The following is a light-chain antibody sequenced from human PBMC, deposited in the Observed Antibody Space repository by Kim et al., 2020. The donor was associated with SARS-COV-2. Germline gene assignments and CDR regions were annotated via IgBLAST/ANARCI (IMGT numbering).Light chain of an antibody. Sequence: QSVLTQSPSVSGAPGQRVTISCTGSTSNIGAGYEVHWYQQLPGTAPKLLIYGNTNRPSGVPDRFSASKSGTSASLAITGLQAGDEADYYCQSFDNILSGSLFGGGTKLTVL. CDR2: GNT. CDR1: TSNIGAGYE. V-gene: IGLV1-40*01. CDR3: QSFDNILSGSL. J-gene: IGLJ2*01.